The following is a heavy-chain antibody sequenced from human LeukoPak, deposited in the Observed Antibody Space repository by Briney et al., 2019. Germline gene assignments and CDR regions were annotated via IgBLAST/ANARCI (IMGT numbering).Heavy chain of an antibody. J-gene: IGHJ4*02. CDR3: ARDGGYSSSWYNFDY. CDR2: IYHSGST. D-gene: IGHD6-13*01. Sequence: PSETLSLTCTVSGGSISSGGYYWSWIRQPPGKGLEWIGYIYHSGSTYYNPSLKSRVTISVDRSKSQFSLKLSSVTAADTAVYYCARDGGYSSSWYNFDYWGQGTLVTVSS. CDR1: GGSISSGGYY. V-gene: IGHV4-30-2*01.